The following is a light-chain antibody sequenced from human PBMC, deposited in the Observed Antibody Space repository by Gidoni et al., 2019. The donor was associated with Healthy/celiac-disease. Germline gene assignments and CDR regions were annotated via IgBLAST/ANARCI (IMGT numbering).Light chain of an antibody. Sequence: DIQMTPSPSSLSASVGDRVTITCRASQGISNYLAWYQQKPGKVPKLLIYAASTLQSGVPSRVSGSGSGTDFSLTSSSLQPEDVATYYCQKYNSAPLTFGQGTKVEIK. V-gene: IGKV1-27*01. CDR1: QGISNY. CDR2: AAS. CDR3: QKYNSAPLT. J-gene: IGKJ1*01.